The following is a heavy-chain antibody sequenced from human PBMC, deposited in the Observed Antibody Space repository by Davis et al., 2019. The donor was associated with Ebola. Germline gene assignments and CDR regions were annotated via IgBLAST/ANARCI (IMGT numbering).Heavy chain of an antibody. D-gene: IGHD3-3*02. CDR1: GFTVSYRW. CDR2: IWYDGGNK. CDR3: ARDACGTSNCLDYYYYAMDV. J-gene: IGHJ6*02. Sequence: GESLKISCAASGFTVSYRWMAWVRQAPGKGLEWVAVIWYDGGNKFYADSVKGRFTISRDDSKNTLSLQMNNLRVEDTAVYYCARDACGTSNCLDYYYYAMDVWGQGTAVTVSS. V-gene: IGHV3-33*08.